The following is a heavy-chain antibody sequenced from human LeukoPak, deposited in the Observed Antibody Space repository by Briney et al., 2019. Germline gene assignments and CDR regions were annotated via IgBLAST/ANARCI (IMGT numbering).Heavy chain of an antibody. D-gene: IGHD3-3*01. V-gene: IGHV3-11*04. CDR3: ARMYGSIFGVVIKTYYYYYMDV. J-gene: IGHJ6*03. CDR1: GFTFSDYY. CDR2: ISSSGSTI. Sequence: GGSLRLSCAASGFTFSDYYMSWIRQAPGKGLEWVSYISSSGSTIYYADSVKGRFTISRDNAKNPLYLQMNSLRAEDTAVYYCARMYGSIFGVVIKTYYYYYMDVWGKGTTVTVSS.